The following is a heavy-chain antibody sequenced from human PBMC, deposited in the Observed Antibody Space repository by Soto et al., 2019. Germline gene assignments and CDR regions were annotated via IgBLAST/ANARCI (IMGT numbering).Heavy chain of an antibody. V-gene: IGHV3-33*01. J-gene: IGHJ4*02. Sequence: GGSLRLSCAASGFTFSSYGMHWVRQAPGKGLEWVAVIWYDGSNKYYADSVKGRFTISRDNSKNTLYLQMNSLRAEDTAVYYCARDPVGYYDFWSGYPLDYWGQGTLVTVSS. D-gene: IGHD3-3*01. CDR2: IWYDGSNK. CDR3: ARDPVGYYDFWSGYPLDY. CDR1: GFTFSSYG.